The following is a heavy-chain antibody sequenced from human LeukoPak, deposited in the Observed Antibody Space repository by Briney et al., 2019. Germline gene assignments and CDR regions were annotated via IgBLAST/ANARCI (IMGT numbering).Heavy chain of an antibody. Sequence: GGSLRLSCAASGFTFSSYSMNWVRQAPGKGLEWFSSISSSSSYMYYADSVKGRFTISRDNAKNSLYLQMNSLRAEDTAVYYCARIRSDAFDIWGQETMVTVSS. CDR2: ISSSSSYM. V-gene: IGHV3-21*01. J-gene: IGHJ3*02. CDR1: GFTFSSYS. CDR3: ARIRSDAFDI.